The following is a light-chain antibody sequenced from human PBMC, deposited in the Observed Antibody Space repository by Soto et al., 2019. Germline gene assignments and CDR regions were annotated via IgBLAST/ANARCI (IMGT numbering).Light chain of an antibody. V-gene: IGKV3-15*01. Sequence: ERVMTQSPATLSVSPGERATLSCRASQSVSSDLAWYQQKPGQAPRLLIYGASTRATGIPARFSGSGSGTEFTLTISSLQSEDFAVYYCQHYNHWPYTLGQGTKLEIK. CDR3: QHYNHWPYT. CDR1: QSVSSD. J-gene: IGKJ2*01. CDR2: GAS.